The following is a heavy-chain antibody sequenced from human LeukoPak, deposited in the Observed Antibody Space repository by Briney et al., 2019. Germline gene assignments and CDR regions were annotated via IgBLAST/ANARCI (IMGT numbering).Heavy chain of an antibody. J-gene: IGHJ6*03. Sequence: ESSETLSLTCTVSGGSISLYYWSWIRQPAGKGLEWIGYIYYSGSTNYNPSLKSRVTISVGTSKNQFSLKLSSVTAADTAVYYCARFHYSSGWYYYYYMDVWGKGTTATISS. V-gene: IGHV4-59*01. CDR1: GGSISLYY. CDR2: IYYSGST. D-gene: IGHD6-19*01. CDR3: ARFHYSSGWYYYYYMDV.